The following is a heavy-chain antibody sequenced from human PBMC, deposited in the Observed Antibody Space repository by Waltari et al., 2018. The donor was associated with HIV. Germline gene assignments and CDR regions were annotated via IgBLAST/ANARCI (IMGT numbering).Heavy chain of an antibody. V-gene: IGHV3-21*06. J-gene: IGHJ3*01. Sequence: EVQLVESGGGLVKPGGSLRLSCAASGFTFSSYSMNWVRQAPRNGLECVSFISSDSTYIYYANSVKGRFTISRDNGKNSLHLQMKGLRAEDTAVYYCARGATDVDAFDFWGQGTMVTVSS. CDR3: ARGATDVDAFDF. CDR1: GFTFSSYS. CDR2: ISSDSTYI.